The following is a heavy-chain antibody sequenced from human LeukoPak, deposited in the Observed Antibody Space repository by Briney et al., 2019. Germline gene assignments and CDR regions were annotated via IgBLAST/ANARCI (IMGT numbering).Heavy chain of an antibody. Sequence: PGGSLRLSCAASGFTVSSYGMHWVRQAPGKGLEWVAVMSYDGSNKYYADSVKGRFTISRDYSKNTLYLQMNSLRAEDTAVYYCATVGGYYYDSSGSPNYFDYWGQGTLVIVSS. CDR1: GFTVSSYG. CDR3: ATVGGYYYDSSGSPNYFDY. V-gene: IGHV3-30*03. CDR2: MSYDGSNK. D-gene: IGHD3-22*01. J-gene: IGHJ4*02.